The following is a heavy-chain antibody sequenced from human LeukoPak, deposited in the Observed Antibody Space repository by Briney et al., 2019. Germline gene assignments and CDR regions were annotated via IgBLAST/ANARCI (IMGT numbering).Heavy chain of an antibody. D-gene: IGHD1-26*01. V-gene: IGHV5-51*01. CDR1: GYSFTSYW. CDR3: ARHGLKWELLNSPDY. Sequence: GESLKISCKGSGYSFTSYWIGWVRQMPGKGLEWMGIIYPGDSDTRYSPSFQGQVTISADKSISTAYLQWSSLKASDTAMYYCARHGLKWELLNSPDYWGQGTLVTVSS. J-gene: IGHJ4*02. CDR2: IYPGDSDT.